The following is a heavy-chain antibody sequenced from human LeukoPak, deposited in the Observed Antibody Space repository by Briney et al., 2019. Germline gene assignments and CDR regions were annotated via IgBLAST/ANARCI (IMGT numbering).Heavy chain of an antibody. CDR3: ATPSRGILWSH. Sequence: ASVKVSCKASGYTFTSYDINWVRQATGQGLEWMGWMSPNSGNTGYAQKFQGRVTMTEDTSTDTAYMELSSLRSEDTAVYYCATPSRGILWSHWGQGTLVTVSS. J-gene: IGHJ4*02. D-gene: IGHD6-19*01. V-gene: IGHV1-8*01. CDR2: MSPNSGNT. CDR1: GYTFTSYD.